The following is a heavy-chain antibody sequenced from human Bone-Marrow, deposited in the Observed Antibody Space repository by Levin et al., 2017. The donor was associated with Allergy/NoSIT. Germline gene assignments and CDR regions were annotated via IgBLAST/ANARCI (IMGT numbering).Heavy chain of an antibody. Sequence: GASVKVSCAASGFTFSSYWMSWVRQAPGKGLEWVANIKQDGSEKYYVDSVKGRFTISRDNAKNSLYLQMNSLRAEDTAVYYCARDRITYYYGSGSYDYYYYGMDVWGQGTTVTVSS. CDR1: GFTFSSYW. V-gene: IGHV3-7*04. J-gene: IGHJ6*02. CDR2: IKQDGSEK. D-gene: IGHD3-10*01. CDR3: ARDRITYYYGSGSYDYYYYGMDV.